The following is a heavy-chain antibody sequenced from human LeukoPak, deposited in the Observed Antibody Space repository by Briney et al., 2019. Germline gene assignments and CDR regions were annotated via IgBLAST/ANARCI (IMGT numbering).Heavy chain of an antibody. CDR2: IYYSGST. J-gene: IGHJ5*02. CDR1: GGSVSSGRYY. V-gene: IGHV4-61*01. CDR3: ARGLRGGSSSWYA. D-gene: IGHD6-13*01. Sequence: PSETLSLTCTVSGGSVSSGRYYWSWIRHPPGKGLEWIGYIYYSGSTNYNPSLKSRVTISVDTSKNQFSLKLSSVTAADTAVYYCARGLRGGSSSWYAWGQGTLVTVSS.